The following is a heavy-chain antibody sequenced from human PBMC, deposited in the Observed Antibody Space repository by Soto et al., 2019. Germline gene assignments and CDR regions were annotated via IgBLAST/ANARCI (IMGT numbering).Heavy chain of an antibody. V-gene: IGHV1-69*13. D-gene: IGHD3-3*01. CDR1: GGTFSSYA. CDR3: ASGYYIRATEYYFDY. CDR2: IIPIFGTA. J-gene: IGHJ4*02. Sequence: ASVKVSCKASGGTFSSYAVSWVRQAPGQGLEWMGGIIPIFGTANYAQKFQGRVTITADESTSTAYMELSSLRSEDTAVYYCASGYYIRATEYYFDYWGQGTLVTVSS.